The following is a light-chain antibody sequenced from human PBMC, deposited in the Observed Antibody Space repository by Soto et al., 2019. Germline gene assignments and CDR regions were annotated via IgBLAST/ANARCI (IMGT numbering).Light chain of an antibody. J-gene: IGLJ2*01. V-gene: IGLV2-23*01. CDR3: CSYAGSSTYV. Sequence: QSVLTQPASVSGSPGQSITISCTVTTSNIGSYILVSWYQQHPGKAPKLLIYEASTRPSGVSNRFSGSKSGNTASLTISGLQAEDEADYYCCSYAGSSTYVFGGGTKLTVL. CDR1: TSNIGSYIL. CDR2: EAS.